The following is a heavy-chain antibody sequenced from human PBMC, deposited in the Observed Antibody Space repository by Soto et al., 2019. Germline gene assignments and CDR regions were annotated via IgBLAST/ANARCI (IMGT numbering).Heavy chain of an antibody. CDR1: GGSISSGDYY. CDR2: IRYSGSP. V-gene: IGHV4-30-4*01. CDR3: ASRLGYSYVLGY. J-gene: IGHJ4*02. Sequence: QVQLQESGPGLVKPSQTLSLTCTVSGGSISSGDYYWSSIRQPPGTVLEWIGYIRYSGSPYYNPSLKSRVTISLDTSAPQFPPKFSSMTAADTAVYYCASRLGYSYVLGYWGQGTLVTVSS. D-gene: IGHD5-18*01.